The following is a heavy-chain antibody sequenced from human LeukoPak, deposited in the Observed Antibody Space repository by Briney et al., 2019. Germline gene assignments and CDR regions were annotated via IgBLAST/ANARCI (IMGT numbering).Heavy chain of an antibody. V-gene: IGHV3-7*01. D-gene: IGHD2-8*01. CDR3: ARKGGTRGPLNY. CDR1: GFTFSNYW. J-gene: IGHJ4*02. CDR2: IKQDGSET. Sequence: GGSLRLSCAASGFTFSNYWMSWVRQAPGKGLEWVADIKQDGSETYYVDSVKGRFTISRDNAKNSLFLQMNSLTAEDTAVYYCARKGGTRGPLNYWGQGTLVTVSS.